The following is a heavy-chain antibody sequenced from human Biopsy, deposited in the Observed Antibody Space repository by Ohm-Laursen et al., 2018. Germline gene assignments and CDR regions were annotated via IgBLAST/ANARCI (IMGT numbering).Heavy chain of an antibody. Sequence: SDTLSLTCSVSGDSISSYYWRWIRQPSGKGLEWIGYVYYTGSTDYNPSLQSRVTLSVDTSKNHFSLRLRSVTPADTAIYYCSRDRGYYSDRTVPGYFDLWGRGTLVTVSS. D-gene: IGHD3-22*01. J-gene: IGHJ2*01. CDR1: GDSISSYY. CDR2: VYYTGST. V-gene: IGHV4-59*01. CDR3: SRDRGYYSDRTVPGYFDL.